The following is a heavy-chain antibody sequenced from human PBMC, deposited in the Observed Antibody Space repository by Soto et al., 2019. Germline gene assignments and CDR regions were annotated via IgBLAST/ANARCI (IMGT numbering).Heavy chain of an antibody. Sequence: ASVKVSCKASGYTFTVYYMHWVRQAPGQGLEWMGWISAYNGNTNYAQKLQGRVTMTTDTSTSTAYMELRSLRSDDTAVYYCARGGIAGTTGYYYYYGMDVWGQGTTVTVSS. CDR1: GYTFTVYY. CDR2: ISAYNGNT. J-gene: IGHJ6*02. CDR3: ARGGIAGTTGYYYYYGMDV. D-gene: IGHD1-7*01. V-gene: IGHV1-18*04.